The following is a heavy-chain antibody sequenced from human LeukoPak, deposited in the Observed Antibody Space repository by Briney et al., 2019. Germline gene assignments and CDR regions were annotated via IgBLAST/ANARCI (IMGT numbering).Heavy chain of an antibody. CDR2: ISYDRSNK. CDR1: GFTYICYG. D-gene: IGHD5-12*01. CDR3: AKERWLRFFDY. Sequence: GRSLRLSCAASGFTYICYGMHWVRPAPGKGLEWVAVISYDRSNKYYADSVKGRFTISRDNSKNTLYLEMNSLRAEDTAVYYCAKERWLRFFDYWGQGTLVTVSS. J-gene: IGHJ4*02. V-gene: IGHV3-30*18.